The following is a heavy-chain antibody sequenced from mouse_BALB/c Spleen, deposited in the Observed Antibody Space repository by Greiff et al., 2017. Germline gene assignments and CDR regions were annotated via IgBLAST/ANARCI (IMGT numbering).Heavy chain of an antibody. CDR1: GFTFSSYG. J-gene: IGHJ4*01. D-gene: IGHD2-3*01. CDR2: ISSGGSYT. V-gene: IGHV5-6*01. Sequence: EVMLVESGGDLVKPGGSLKLSCAASGFTFSSYGMSWVRQTPDKRLEWVATISSGGSYTYYPDSVKGRFTISRDNAKNTLYLQMSSLKSEDTAMYYCARDGYYDAMDDWGQGTSVTVSS. CDR3: ARDGYYDAMDD.